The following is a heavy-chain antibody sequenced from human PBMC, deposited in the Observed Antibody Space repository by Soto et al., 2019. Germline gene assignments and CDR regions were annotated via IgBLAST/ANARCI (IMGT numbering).Heavy chain of an antibody. CDR2: IIPILGIA. J-gene: IGHJ4*02. CDR3: ASWEPVGDFY. V-gene: IGHV1-69*02. Sequence: GASVKVSCKASAGTFSSYTISCVRQAPGQGLEWMGRIIPILGIANYAQKFQGRVTITADKSTSTAYMELSSLRYEDTTMYYFASWEPVGDFYWGQGTLVTVSS. D-gene: IGHD1-26*01. CDR1: AGTFSSYT.